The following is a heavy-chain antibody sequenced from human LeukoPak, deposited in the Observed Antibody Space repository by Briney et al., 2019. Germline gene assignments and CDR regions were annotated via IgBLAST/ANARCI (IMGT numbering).Heavy chain of an antibody. Sequence: SLTLSLTCTVSGGSISSGGYYWSWIRQHPGKGLEWIGYIYYSGSTYYNPSLKSRVTISVDTSKNQFSLKLSSVTAADTAVYYCARALITMVRGVTDWFDPWGQGTLVTVSS. D-gene: IGHD3-10*01. V-gene: IGHV4-31*03. CDR2: IYYSGST. CDR3: ARALITMVRGVTDWFDP. J-gene: IGHJ5*02. CDR1: GGSISSGGYY.